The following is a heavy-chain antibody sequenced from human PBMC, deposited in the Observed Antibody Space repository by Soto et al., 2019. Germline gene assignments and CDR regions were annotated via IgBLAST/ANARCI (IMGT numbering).Heavy chain of an antibody. J-gene: IGHJ4*02. CDR1: GGSISSGGYY. CDR3: ARVGDTAMAHDY. D-gene: IGHD5-18*01. Sequence: QVQLQESGPGLVKPSQTLSLTCTVSGGSISSGGYYWSWIRQHPGKGLEWIGYIYYSGSTYSNPSLKSRVXIXVXXSKIQFSLKLSSVPAADTAVYYCARVGDTAMAHDYWGQGTLVTVSS. CDR2: IYYSGST. V-gene: IGHV4-31*03.